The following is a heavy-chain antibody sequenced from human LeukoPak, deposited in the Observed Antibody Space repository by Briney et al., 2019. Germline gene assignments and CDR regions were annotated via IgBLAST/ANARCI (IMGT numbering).Heavy chain of an antibody. J-gene: IGHJ4*02. CDR1: GYTFIAHY. D-gene: IGHD6-19*01. CDR3: ARGGSLAVAPHLYYFDY. CDR2: INPSGGST. V-gene: IGHV1-46*01. Sequence: ASVKVSCKASGYTFIAHYIHWVRQAPGQGLEWMGIINPSGGSTTYAQNFQGRVTMTRDTSTSAVYMELSSLGSEDTAVYYCARGGSLAVAPHLYYFDYWGQGTLVTVSS.